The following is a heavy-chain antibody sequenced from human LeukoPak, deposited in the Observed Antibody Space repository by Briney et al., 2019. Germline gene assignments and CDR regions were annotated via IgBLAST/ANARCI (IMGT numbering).Heavy chain of an antibody. D-gene: IGHD2-21*02. Sequence: SETLSLTCAVYGGSFSGYDWSWIRQPPGKGLEWIGEINRSGGANYNPSLKSRVTISVDTSKNQFSLKMSSVTAADTAVYYCARGDTYCGGDCYAPNYWAKETLVTVSS. J-gene: IGHJ4*02. V-gene: IGHV4-34*01. CDR2: INRSGGA. CDR3: ARGDTYCGGDCYAPNY. CDR1: GGSFSGYD.